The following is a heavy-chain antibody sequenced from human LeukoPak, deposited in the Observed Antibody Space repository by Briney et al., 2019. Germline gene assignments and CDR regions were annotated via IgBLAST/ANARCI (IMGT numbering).Heavy chain of an antibody. Sequence: GGSLRLSCAASGFTFSNAWMSWVRQAPGKGLEWVGRIKSKTDGGTTDYAAPVKGRFTISRDDSKNTLYLQMNSLKTEDTAVYYCTTQPSSITIFGVVIIPNDYWGQGTLVTVSS. V-gene: IGHV3-15*01. CDR1: GFTFSNAW. J-gene: IGHJ4*02. CDR3: TTQPSSITIFGVVIIPNDY. CDR2: IKSKTDGGTT. D-gene: IGHD3-3*01.